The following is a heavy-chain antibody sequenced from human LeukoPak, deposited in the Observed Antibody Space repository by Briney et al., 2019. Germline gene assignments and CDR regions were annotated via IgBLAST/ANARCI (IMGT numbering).Heavy chain of an antibody. CDR2: MNPNSGNT. CDR1: GYTFTSYD. CDR3: ARGLGYCSSTSCYSRFDP. Sequence: ASVKVSCKASGYTFTSYDINWVRQATGQGLEWMGWMNPNSGNTGYAQKFQGRVTITTDESTSTAYMELNSLRSEDTAVYYCARGLGYCSSTSCYSRFDPWGQGTLVTVSS. D-gene: IGHD2-2*01. V-gene: IGHV1-8*01. J-gene: IGHJ5*02.